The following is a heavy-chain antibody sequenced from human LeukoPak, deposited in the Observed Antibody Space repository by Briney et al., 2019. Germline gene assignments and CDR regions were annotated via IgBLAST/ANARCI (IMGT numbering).Heavy chain of an antibody. V-gene: IGHV3-23*01. J-gene: IGHJ5*02. D-gene: IGHD2-2*01. CDR3: AIVVAERQGTIDA. Sequence: QSGGPLTLPCAVSGYTFSSYDMSWVRQPPGKGLEWVSDINGSGGTKYNADFESGGSTISRDNFKRTLYVQMNSLRAEDRAVYYCAIVVAERQGTIDAWGEG. CDR2: INGSGGTK. CDR1: GYTFSSYD.